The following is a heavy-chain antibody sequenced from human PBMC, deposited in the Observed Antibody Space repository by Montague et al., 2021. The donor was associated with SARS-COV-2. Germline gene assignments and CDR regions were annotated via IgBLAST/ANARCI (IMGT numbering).Heavy chain of an antibody. CDR2: IYYSGTT. Sequence: SETLSLTCAVSGGSISSSDFYWGWIRQPPGKGLEWIGTIYYSGTTYCSPSLKSRVTISVDTSKNQFSLELNSVTAADTSVYFCARHDARGDCPYTTCLGALDLWGQGTMVTVSS. V-gene: IGHV4-39*01. D-gene: IGHD3-16*01. CDR1: GGSISSSDFY. J-gene: IGHJ3*01. CDR3: ARHDARGDCPYTTCLGALDL.